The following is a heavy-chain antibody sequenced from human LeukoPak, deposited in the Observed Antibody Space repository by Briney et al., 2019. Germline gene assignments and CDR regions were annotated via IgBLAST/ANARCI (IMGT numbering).Heavy chain of an antibody. Sequence: SETLSLTCTVSGGSISSSSYYWGWIHQPPGKGLEWIGSIYYSGSTYYNPSLKSRVTISVDTSKNQFSLKLSSVTAADTAVYYCTRLENYDILTGYYTGKIIFDYWGQGTLVTVSS. J-gene: IGHJ4*02. CDR3: TRLENYDILTGYYTGKIIFDY. V-gene: IGHV4-39*01. D-gene: IGHD3-9*01. CDR2: IYYSGST. CDR1: GGSISSSSYY.